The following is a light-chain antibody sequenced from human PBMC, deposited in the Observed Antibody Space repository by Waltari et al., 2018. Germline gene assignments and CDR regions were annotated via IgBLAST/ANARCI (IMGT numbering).Light chain of an antibody. V-gene: IGKV1-5*03. CDR3: QQYTTFSWT. Sequence: DIQMTQSPSTLSASVGDRVTITCRASQDISSWLAWYQQKPGKAPKVLIYKASNLESGVSARFSGSGSGTEFTLSISSLQPDDSATYYCQQYTTFSWTFGQGTKVEVK. CDR2: KAS. J-gene: IGKJ1*01. CDR1: QDISSW.